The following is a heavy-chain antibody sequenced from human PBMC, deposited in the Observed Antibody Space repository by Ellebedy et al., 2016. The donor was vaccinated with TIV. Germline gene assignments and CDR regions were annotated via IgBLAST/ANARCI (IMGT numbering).Heavy chain of an antibody. D-gene: IGHD2-15*01. CDR3: TTELCSSGCFPGIY. J-gene: IGHJ4*02. Sequence: GESLKISCAASGFIFNNAWVNWVRQAPGKGLEWVGRIKTTTGGGATDYAAPVKRRFIISRDDSKNTLYLQMNSLKTEDTAVYYCTTELCSSGCFPGIYWGQGTLVTVSS. CDR1: GFIFNNAW. V-gene: IGHV3-15*07. CDR2: IKTTTGGGAT.